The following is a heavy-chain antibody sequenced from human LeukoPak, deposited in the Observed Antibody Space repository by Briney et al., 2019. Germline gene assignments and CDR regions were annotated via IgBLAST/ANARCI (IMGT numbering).Heavy chain of an antibody. Sequence: GGSLRLSCAASGFTFSSYSMNWVRQAPGKGLEWVSSISSSSSYIYYADSVKGRITISRDNAKNSLYLQMNSLRAEDTAVYYCARGIVVVPAADAFDYWGQGTLVTVSS. J-gene: IGHJ4*02. V-gene: IGHV3-21*01. CDR2: ISSSSSYI. D-gene: IGHD2-2*01. CDR1: GFTFSSYS. CDR3: ARGIVVVPAADAFDY.